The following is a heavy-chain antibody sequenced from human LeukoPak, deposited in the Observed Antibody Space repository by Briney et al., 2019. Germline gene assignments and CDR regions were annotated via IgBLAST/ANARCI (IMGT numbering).Heavy chain of an antibody. CDR2: IYYSGST. V-gene: IGHV4-59*08. CDR1: GGSISSYY. D-gene: IGHD2-21*01. CDR3: ARNSVAMHDY. J-gene: IGHJ4*02. Sequence: SETLSLTCTVSGGSISSYYWSWIRQPPGKGLEWIGYIYYSGSTNYNPSLKSRVTISVDTSKNQFSLKLSSATAADTAVYYCARNSVAMHDYWGQGTLVTVSS.